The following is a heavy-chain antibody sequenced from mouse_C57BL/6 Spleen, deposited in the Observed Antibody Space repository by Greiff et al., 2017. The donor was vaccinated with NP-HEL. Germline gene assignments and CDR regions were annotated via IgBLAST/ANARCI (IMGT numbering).Heavy chain of an antibody. J-gene: IGHJ3*01. CDR1: GYTFTSYG. CDR3: ARSDDYDEGFAY. D-gene: IGHD2-4*01. CDR2: IYPRSGNT. V-gene: IGHV1-81*01. Sequence: VKLQESGAELARPGASVKLSCKASGYTFTSYGISWVKQRTGQGLEWIGEIYPRSGNTYYNEKFKGKATLTADKSSSTAYMELRSLTSEDSAVYFCARSDDYDEGFAYWGQGTLVTVSA.